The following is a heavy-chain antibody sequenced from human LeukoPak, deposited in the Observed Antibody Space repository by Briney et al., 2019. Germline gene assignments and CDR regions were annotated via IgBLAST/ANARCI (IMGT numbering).Heavy chain of an antibody. V-gene: IGHV4-59*01. J-gene: IGHJ4*02. CDR2: IYYSGSA. D-gene: IGHD2-15*01. CDR3: ARERGGQRSGQFDQ. CDR1: GDSIRSSY. Sequence: SETLSLTCTVSGDSIRSSYWSWIRQPPGETLEWVGYIYYSGSANYNPSLKDRVSMSVDTSKNQLSLRLSSVTAADAAVYYCARERGGQRSGQFDQWGQGILVTVSS.